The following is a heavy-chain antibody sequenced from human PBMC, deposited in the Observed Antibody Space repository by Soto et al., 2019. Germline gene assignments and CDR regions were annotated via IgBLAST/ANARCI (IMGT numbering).Heavy chain of an antibody. J-gene: IGHJ4*01. D-gene: IGHD3-16*01. V-gene: IGHV1-3*01. CDR2: LNVHTGNT. CDR3: ARSGYYYDSFGIYPFEH. Sequence: ASVKVSCKASGYTFRNYAMKWVRQAPGQRLEWMGWLNVHTGNTEYSQKFQSRLTITRNASASIAQMELSSLRSGDTAVYYCARSGYYYDSFGIYPFEHWSRGTLVTVAS. CDR1: GYTFRNYA.